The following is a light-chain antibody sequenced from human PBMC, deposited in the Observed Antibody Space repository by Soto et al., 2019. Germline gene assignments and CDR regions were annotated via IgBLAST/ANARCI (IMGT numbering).Light chain of an antibody. CDR1: QSVSSN. V-gene: IGKV3-15*01. CDR3: HQYHNWPST. CDR2: GAS. Sequence: EIVMTQSPATLSVSPGERATLSCRASQSVSSNLAWYQQKPGQAPRLLIYGASTRATGIPARFSGSGSGTEFTLTISSLQSADVSVYYCHQYHNWPSTFGQGTKLEIK. J-gene: IGKJ2*01.